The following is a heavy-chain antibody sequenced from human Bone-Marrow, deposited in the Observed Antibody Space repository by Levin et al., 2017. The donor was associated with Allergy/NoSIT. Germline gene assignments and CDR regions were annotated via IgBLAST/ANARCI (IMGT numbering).Heavy chain of an antibody. J-gene: IGHJ4*02. V-gene: IGHV3-74*01. CDR3: ARGLYCTGGVCYSTRDY. CDR2: INSDGSST. D-gene: IGHD2-8*02. CDR1: GFTFSSYW. Sequence: GESLKISCAASGFTFSSYWMHWVRQAPGKGLVWVSRINSDGSSTSYADSVKGRFTISRDNAKNTLYLQMNSLRAEDTAVYYCARGLYCTGGVCYSTRDYWGQGTLVTVSS.